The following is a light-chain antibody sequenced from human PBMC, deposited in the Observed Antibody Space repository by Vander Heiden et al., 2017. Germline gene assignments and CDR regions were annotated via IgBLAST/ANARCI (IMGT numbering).Light chain of an antibody. V-gene: IGKV3-20*01. CDR1: QSVSSTY. J-gene: IGKJ2*01. CDR3: QQYGSSPYT. Sequence: VLPPSPAPLSLSPGGSATLSCRASQSVSSTYLAWYQQKPGQAPRLLIHGASSRATGFPDRFSGSGSGTDFTLTISRLEPEDFAVYYCQQYGSSPYTFGQGTKLEIK. CDR2: GAS.